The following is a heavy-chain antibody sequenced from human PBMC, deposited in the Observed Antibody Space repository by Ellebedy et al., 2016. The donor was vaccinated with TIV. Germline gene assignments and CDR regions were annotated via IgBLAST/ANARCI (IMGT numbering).Heavy chain of an antibody. CDR1: GGSFSGYY. D-gene: IGHD3-10*01. CDR3: ARDEVVRGVDGIDV. J-gene: IGHJ6*02. V-gene: IGHV4-34*01. CDR2: INHSGST. Sequence: MPSETLSLTCAVYGGSFSGYYWSLIHQPPGKGLEWIGEINHSGSTNYNPSLKSRVTIPVDTSTIQFSLKLSSVTAADTAVYYCARDEVVRGVDGIDVWGQGTTVTVSS.